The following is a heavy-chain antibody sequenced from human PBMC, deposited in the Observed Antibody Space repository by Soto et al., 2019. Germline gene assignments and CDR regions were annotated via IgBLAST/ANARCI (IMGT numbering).Heavy chain of an antibody. CDR3: ARDRSSSRPGIYYYYGMDV. V-gene: IGHV3-30-3*01. CDR2: ISYDGSNK. CDR1: GFTFSSYA. J-gene: IGHJ6*02. D-gene: IGHD6-6*01. Sequence: PGGSLRLSCAASGFTFSSYAMHWVRQAPGKGLEWVAVISYDGSNKYYADSVKGRFTISRDNSKNTLYLQMNSLRAEDTAVYYCARDRSSSRPGIYYYYGMDVWGQGTTVTVSS.